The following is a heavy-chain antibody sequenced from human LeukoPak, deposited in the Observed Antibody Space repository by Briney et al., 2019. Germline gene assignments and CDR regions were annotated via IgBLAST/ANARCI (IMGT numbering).Heavy chain of an antibody. CDR1: GYTFSDYH. V-gene: IGHV1-18*01. CDR2: ISAYNGNT. J-gene: IGHJ5*02. CDR3: ARGVVLGYCSSTSCFWFDP. D-gene: IGHD2-2*01. Sequence: ASVKVSCKASGYTFSDYHMHWVRRAPGQGLEWMGWISAYNGNTNYAQKLQGRVTMTTDTSTSTAYMELRSLRSDDTAVYYCARGVVLGYCSSTSCFWFDPWGQGTLVTVSS.